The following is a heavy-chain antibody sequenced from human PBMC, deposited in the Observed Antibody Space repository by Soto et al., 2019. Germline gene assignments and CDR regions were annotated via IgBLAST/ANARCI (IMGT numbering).Heavy chain of an antibody. CDR1: GFTFSSYA. CDR3: ARDKSPYSSGGHNRHFDY. J-gene: IGHJ4*02. CDR2: ISYDGSNK. V-gene: IGHV3-30-3*01. D-gene: IGHD6-19*01. Sequence: QVQLVESGGGVVQPGRSLRLSCAASGFTFSSYAMHWGRQAPGKGLEWVAVISYDGSNKYYADAVKGRFTISRDNSKNTLYLQMNSLRAEDTAVYYCARDKSPYSSGGHNRHFDYWGQGTLVTVSS.